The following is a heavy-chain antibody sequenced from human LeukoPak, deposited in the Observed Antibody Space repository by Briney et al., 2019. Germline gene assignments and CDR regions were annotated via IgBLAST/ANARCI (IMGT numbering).Heavy chain of an antibody. CDR2: IRSKAYRRPT. D-gene: IGHD5-18*01. CDR1: GFNLGDHA. Sequence: GGSLRLSCTASGFNLGDHAMSWVRQAPGEGLEWVGFIRSKAYRRPTEYAASVKDRFIISRDDSKSVAYLHMTSQKTEDAGVYCCTRAPIHLWRYYCMDVWGQGTMVIVSS. V-gene: IGHV3-49*04. J-gene: IGHJ6*02. CDR3: TRAPIHLWRYYCMDV.